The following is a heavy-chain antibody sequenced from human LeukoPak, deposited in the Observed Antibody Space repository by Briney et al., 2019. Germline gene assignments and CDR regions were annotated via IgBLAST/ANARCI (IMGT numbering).Heavy chain of an antibody. V-gene: IGHV3-7*01. CDR1: AFSFRNYW. CDR3: ARRGLPDV. D-gene: IGHD2-15*01. Sequence: GGSLRLSCAASAFSFRNYWMTWVRQAPGKGLEWVANIKQDGSDKYYVDSVKGRFTISRDNAKNSLYLQMNSLRVEDTAVYYCARRGLPDVWGKGTTVTVSS. CDR2: IKQDGSDK. J-gene: IGHJ6*04.